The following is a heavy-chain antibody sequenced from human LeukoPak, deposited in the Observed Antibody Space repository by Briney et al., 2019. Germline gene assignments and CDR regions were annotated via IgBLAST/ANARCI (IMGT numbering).Heavy chain of an antibody. V-gene: IGHV4-59*12. CDR2: IYYSGST. Sequence: SETLSLTCTVSGGSISSYYWSWIRQPPGKGLEWIGYIYYSGSTNYNPSLKRRVTMSVDTSKNQFSLKLRSVTAADTAIYYCARVFFEWELPRGFFDYWGQGTLVTVSS. CDR1: GGSISSYY. CDR3: ARVFFEWELPRGFFDY. J-gene: IGHJ4*02. D-gene: IGHD1-26*01.